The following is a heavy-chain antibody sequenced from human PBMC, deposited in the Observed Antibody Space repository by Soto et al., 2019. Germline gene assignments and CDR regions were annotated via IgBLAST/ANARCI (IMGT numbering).Heavy chain of an antibody. J-gene: IGHJ2*01. V-gene: IGHV3-33*01. CDR1: GFTFSSYG. CDR2: IWYDGSNK. Sequence: QVQLVESGGGVVQPGRSLRLSCAASGFTFSSYGMHWVRQAPGKGLEWVAVIWYDGSNKYYVDSVKGRFTISRDNSKNTLYLQMNSLRAEDTAVYYCARDQDCGGDCWYFDLWGRGTLVTVSS. CDR3: ARDQDCGGDCWYFDL. D-gene: IGHD2-21*02.